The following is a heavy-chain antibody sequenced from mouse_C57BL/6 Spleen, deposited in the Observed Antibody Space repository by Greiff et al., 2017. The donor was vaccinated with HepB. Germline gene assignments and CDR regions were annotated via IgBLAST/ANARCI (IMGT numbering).Heavy chain of an antibody. CDR2: INPSSGYT. CDR3: ARGLTTGELDY. Sequence: VQLQQSGAELARPGASVKMSCKASGYTFTSYTMHWVKQRPGQGLEWIGYINPSSGYTKYNQKFKDKATLTADKSSSTAYMQLSSLTSEDSAVYYCARGLTTGELDYWGQGTTLTVSS. V-gene: IGHV1-4*01. J-gene: IGHJ2*01. D-gene: IGHD1-1*01. CDR1: GYTFTSYT.